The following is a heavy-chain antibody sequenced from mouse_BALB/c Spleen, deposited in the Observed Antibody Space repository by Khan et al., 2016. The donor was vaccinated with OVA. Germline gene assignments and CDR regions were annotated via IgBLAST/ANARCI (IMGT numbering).Heavy chain of an antibody. CDR3: ARGYYGTTSFAY. J-gene: IGHJ3*01. CDR2: IDPSDSET. D-gene: IGHD1-1*01. CDR1: GYTFTIYW. Sequence: QVQLQQPGAELVRPGASVKLSCKASGYTFTIYWMNWLKQRPGQGLEWIGMIDPSDSETHYSQMFKDKATLTVDKSSSTAYMQLSSLTSEDSAVYYGARGYYGTTSFAYWGQGTLVTVSA. V-gene: IGHV1-61*01.